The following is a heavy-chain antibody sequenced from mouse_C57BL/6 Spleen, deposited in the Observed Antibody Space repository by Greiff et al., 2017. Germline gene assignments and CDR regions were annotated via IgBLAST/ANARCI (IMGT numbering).Heavy chain of an antibody. V-gene: IGHV1-69*01. J-gene: IGHJ2*01. Sequence: VQLQQSGAELVMPGASVKLSCKASGYTFTSYWMHWVKQRPGQGLEWIGEIDPSDSYTNYNQKFKGKSTLTVDKSSSTAYMQLSSLTSEDSAVYYCASSLGNWGQGTTLTVSS. CDR1: GYTFTSYW. CDR2: IDPSDSYT. CDR3: ASSLGN. D-gene: IGHD2-14*01.